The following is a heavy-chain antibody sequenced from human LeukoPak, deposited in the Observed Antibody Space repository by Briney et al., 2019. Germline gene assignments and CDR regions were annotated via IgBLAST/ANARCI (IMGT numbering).Heavy chain of an antibody. D-gene: IGHD3-22*01. J-gene: IGHJ4*02. CDR1: GFSFSTNW. CDR2: IRGVGSAK. CDR3: ASSHDSSGND. Sequence: GGSLRLSCAASGFSFSTNWMAWVRQAPGEGREWVGNIRGVGSAKFYRGSVNGPFTISRDNSQNTLYLQMDSLRTEDTAVYYCASSHDSSGNDWGQGTLVTVSS. V-gene: IGHV3-7*01.